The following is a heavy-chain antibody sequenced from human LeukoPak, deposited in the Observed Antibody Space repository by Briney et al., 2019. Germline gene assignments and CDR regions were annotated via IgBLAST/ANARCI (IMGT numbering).Heavy chain of an antibody. V-gene: IGHV3-23*01. CDR2: ISGSGKT. Sequence: QPGGSLRLSCAASGFSFSTYAMSWVRQAPGLGLEWVSAISGSGKTYYPDSVKGRFTISRDNSKNTLFLQMNGLRAEDTAVYYCAKERDAKGYFDYWGQGTLVTVSS. CDR1: GFSFSTYA. J-gene: IGHJ4*02. CDR3: AKERDAKGYFDY.